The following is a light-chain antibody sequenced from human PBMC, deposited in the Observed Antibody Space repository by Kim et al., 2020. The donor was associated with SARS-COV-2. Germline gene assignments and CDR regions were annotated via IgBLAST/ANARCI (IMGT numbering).Light chain of an antibody. CDR3: QTWGTRVV. CDR1: RLGAKF. V-gene: IGLV3-1*01. Sequence: VSVSAGQTASIPCSGYRLGAKFASWYQQMPGQSPILVIYQATQRAPGIPDRFSGSNSGDTATLTIAGTQAMDEAHYYCQTWGTRVVFGGGTQLTVL. CDR2: QAT. J-gene: IGLJ2*01.